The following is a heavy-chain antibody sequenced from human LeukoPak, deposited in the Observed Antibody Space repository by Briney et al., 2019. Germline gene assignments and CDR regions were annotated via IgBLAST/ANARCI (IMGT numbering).Heavy chain of an antibody. CDR2: IYYSGST. CDR3: ARVMGIAAAGYDAFDI. D-gene: IGHD6-13*01. V-gene: IGHV4-59*01. CDR1: GGSISSYY. J-gene: IGHJ3*02. Sequence: SETLSLTCTVSGGSISSYYWSWIRQPPGKGLEWIGYIYYSGSTNYNPSLKSRVTISVDTSKNQFSLKLSSVTAADTAVYYCARVMGIAAAGYDAFDIWGQGTMVTVSS.